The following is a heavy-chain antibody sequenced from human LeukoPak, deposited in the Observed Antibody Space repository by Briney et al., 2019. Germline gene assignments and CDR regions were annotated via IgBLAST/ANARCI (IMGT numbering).Heavy chain of an antibody. J-gene: IGHJ4*02. D-gene: IGHD1-26*01. CDR3: ARDPSGSYYAYYFDY. V-gene: IGHV3-48*02. Sequence: GGSLRLSCAASGFTFSSYSMNWVRQAPGKGLEWVSSISSSSSTIYYADSVKGRFTISRDNAKNSLYLQMNSLRDEDTAVYYCARDPSGSYYAYYFDYWGQGTLVTVSS. CDR1: GFTFSSYS. CDR2: ISSSSSTI.